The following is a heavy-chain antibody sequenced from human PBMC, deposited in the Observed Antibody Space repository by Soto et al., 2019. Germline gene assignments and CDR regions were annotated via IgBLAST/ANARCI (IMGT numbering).Heavy chain of an antibody. CDR2: IFGSGGGI. V-gene: IGHV3-23*01. CDR3: AKDAVSGDGLWLMDH. D-gene: IGHD2-21*02. Sequence: VGSLRLSCTASGFTFSKFAMTWVRQAPGKGLECVSGIFGSGGGIEYADSVKGRFTISRDNSKNTLYLQMTNLRADDTAVYYCAKDAVSGDGLWLMDHWGQGTQVTVSS. CDR1: GFTFSKFA. J-gene: IGHJ4*02.